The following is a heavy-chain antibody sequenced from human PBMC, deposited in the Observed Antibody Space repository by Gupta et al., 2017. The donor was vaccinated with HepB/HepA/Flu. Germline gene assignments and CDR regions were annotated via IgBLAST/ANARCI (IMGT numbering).Heavy chain of an antibody. CDR2: MNPNRGNT. V-gene: IGHV1-8*01. J-gene: IGHJ3*02. CDR1: GYTFTNYD. CDR3: AKGRDAFDI. Sequence: QVQLVQSGAEVKKPGASVKVSCMASGYTFTNYDINWVRQATGQGLEWMGWMNPNRGNTGYAQKFQGRVTMTRSTSISTAYMELSXLXSEDTAVYDCAKGRDAFDIWGQGAMVTVSS.